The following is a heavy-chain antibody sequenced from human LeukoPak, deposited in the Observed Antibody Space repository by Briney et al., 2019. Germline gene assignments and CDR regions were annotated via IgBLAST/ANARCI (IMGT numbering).Heavy chain of an antibody. V-gene: IGHV3-23*01. CDR3: AKDSFSHNGIYDAFDL. D-gene: IGHD2-8*01. CDR1: GFTFSYYA. Sequence: VGSLRVSCAASGFTFSYYAMTWVRQCPGKGVEWVSTIGGGPVFYADSVKGRFTISRDDSKNTVFLPIRTLRAEDTAIYYCAKDSFSHNGIYDAFDLWGQGTMVTVSS. J-gene: IGHJ3*01. CDR2: IGGGPV.